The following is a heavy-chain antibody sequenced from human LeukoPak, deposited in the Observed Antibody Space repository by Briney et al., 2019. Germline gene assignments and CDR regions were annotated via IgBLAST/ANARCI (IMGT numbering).Heavy chain of an antibody. CDR1: GFAFIYHY. CDR3: GRVANTVDF. Sequence: GGSLTLSCSASGFAFIYHYMTWIRQAPGKGLEWVSYIDGRGRSIYYAYSVKGPLTMSRDNTTNYLYLPMKRLRVQDEHSYSCGRVANTVDFSGQGTLVTVSS. V-gene: IGHV3-11*04. D-gene: IGHD4-11*01. J-gene: IGHJ4*02. CDR2: IDGRGRSI.